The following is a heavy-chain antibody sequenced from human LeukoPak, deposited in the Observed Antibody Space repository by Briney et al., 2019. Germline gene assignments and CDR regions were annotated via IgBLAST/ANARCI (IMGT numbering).Heavy chain of an antibody. D-gene: IGHD3-3*01. Sequence: GGSLRLSCAASGFTFNTYNMNWVRQAPGKGLEWVSYINSSSDTMYYAESVKGRFTISRDNAKNSLYLQMNSLRAEDTAVYYCARARLSGYYTAYFDYWGQGTLVTVSS. CDR2: INSSSDTM. J-gene: IGHJ4*02. V-gene: IGHV3-48*01. CDR1: GFTFNTYN. CDR3: ARARLSGYYTAYFDY.